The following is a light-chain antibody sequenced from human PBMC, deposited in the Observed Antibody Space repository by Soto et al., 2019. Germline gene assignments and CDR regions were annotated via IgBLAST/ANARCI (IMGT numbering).Light chain of an antibody. V-gene: IGKV1-5*01. CDR2: DAS. Sequence: DIQMTQSPSTVSASVGDAVTITCRASQSISTWLAWYQQKPGKAPNLLIYDASTLESGGPSGFSGSGSGTEFTLTISSLQPDDSATYYCQQSYNTPLTFGQGTKVEIK. CDR1: QSISTW. CDR3: QQSYNTPLT. J-gene: IGKJ1*01.